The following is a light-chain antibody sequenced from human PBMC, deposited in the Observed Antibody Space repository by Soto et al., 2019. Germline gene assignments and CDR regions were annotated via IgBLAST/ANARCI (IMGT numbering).Light chain of an antibody. V-gene: IGKV1-5*01. CDR3: QQADTFPIT. CDR1: QSISSW. CDR2: DAS. Sequence: DIQMTQSPSTLSASVGDRVTITCRASQSISSWLAWYQQKPGKAPKLLIYDASSLESGVPSRFSGSGSGTEFTLTISSLQPEDFAVYYCQQADTFPITFGQGTRLEIK. J-gene: IGKJ5*01.